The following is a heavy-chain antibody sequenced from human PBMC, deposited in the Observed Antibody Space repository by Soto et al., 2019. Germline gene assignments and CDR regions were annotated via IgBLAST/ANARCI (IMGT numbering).Heavy chain of an antibody. CDR2: IKSKTDGGTT. J-gene: IGHJ4*02. V-gene: IGHV3-15*01. CDR3: TRVNGGKLDY. D-gene: IGHD7-27*01. Sequence: EVQLVESGGGFVEPEGSLRLSCAASGFTLSNAWMSWVRQAPGKGLEWVGRIKSKTDGGTTEYAAPVRGRFTITRDDSKNTLDLQTSILKTADTAMYYCTRVNGGKLDYGGQGTLTTVTS. CDR1: GFTLSNAW.